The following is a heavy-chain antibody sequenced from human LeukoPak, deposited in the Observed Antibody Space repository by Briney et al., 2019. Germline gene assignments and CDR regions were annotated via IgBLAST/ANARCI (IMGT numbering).Heavy chain of an antibody. CDR3: AGVLVYDYCFDY. D-gene: IGHD5/OR15-5a*01. Sequence: SETLSLTCTVSGGSVSSGSYYWSWIRQPPGKGLEWIGYIYYSGSTNYNPSLKSRVTISVDTSKNQFSLKLSSVTAADTAVYYCAGVLVYDYCFDYWGQGTLVTVSS. CDR2: IYYSGST. J-gene: IGHJ4*02. V-gene: IGHV4-61*01. CDR1: GGSVSSGSYY.